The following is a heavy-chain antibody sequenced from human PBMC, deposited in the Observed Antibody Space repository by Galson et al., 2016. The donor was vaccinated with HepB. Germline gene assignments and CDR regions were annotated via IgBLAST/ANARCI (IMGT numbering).Heavy chain of an antibody. D-gene: IGHD6-19*01. Sequence: SLRLSCAASGFSFSSYGMHWVRQAPGKGPEWLAVISYDGHNKYYGDSVKGRFTFSRDNSNNTLYLQVTSLRAEDTAVYYCAKARSRYGSDCIDYWGQGALVTVSS. CDR3: AKARSRYGSDCIDY. J-gene: IGHJ4*02. CDR2: ISYDGHNK. V-gene: IGHV3-30*18. CDR1: GFSFSSYG.